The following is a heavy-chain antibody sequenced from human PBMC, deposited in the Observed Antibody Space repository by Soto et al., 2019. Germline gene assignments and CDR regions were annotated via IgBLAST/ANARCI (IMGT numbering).Heavy chain of an antibody. D-gene: IGHD4-17*01. Sequence: EVQLVESGGGLVQPGRSLRLSCAASGFTVDDYAMHWVRQAPGKGLEWVSGISWNSETIDYADSVKGRFTLSRDNAKSSRFLQMNSPRPDETGLYYCAKDMKWGGMTTIPYFDSWGQGTLVTVSS. CDR1: GFTVDDYA. CDR2: ISWNSETI. V-gene: IGHV3-9*01. CDR3: AKDMKWGGMTTIPYFDS. J-gene: IGHJ4*02.